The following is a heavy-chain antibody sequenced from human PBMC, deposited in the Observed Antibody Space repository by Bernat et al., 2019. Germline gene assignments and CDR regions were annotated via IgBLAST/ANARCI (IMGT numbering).Heavy chain of an antibody. CDR3: APDPITILRGVELNFDF. CDR2: FDPEDGET. CDR1: GYTLTELS. V-gene: IGHV1-24*01. Sequence: QVQLVQSGAEVKKPGASVKVSCKVSGYTLTELSMHWVRQAPGKGLEWMGGFDPEDGETIYAQKFQGRFPMTESTSTDTAYMELSSLRSYYTSVYCCAPDPITILRGVELNFDFCGQRTLVSVSS. D-gene: IGHD3-10*01. J-gene: IGHJ4*02.